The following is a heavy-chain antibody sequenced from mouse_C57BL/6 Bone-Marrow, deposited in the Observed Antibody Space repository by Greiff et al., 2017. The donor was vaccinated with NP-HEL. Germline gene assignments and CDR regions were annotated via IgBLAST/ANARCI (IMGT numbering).Heavy chain of an antibody. CDR3: TRGYYDYDEGYYFDY. J-gene: IGHJ2*01. V-gene: IGHV6-6*01. D-gene: IGHD2-4*01. Sequence: EVKLEESGGGLVQPGGSMKLSCAASGFTFSDAWMDWVRQSPEKGLEWVAEIRNKANNHATYYAESVKGRFTISRDDSKSSVYLQMNSLRAEDTGIYYCTRGYYDYDEGYYFDYWGQGTTLTVSS. CDR1: GFTFSDAW. CDR2: IRNKANNHAT.